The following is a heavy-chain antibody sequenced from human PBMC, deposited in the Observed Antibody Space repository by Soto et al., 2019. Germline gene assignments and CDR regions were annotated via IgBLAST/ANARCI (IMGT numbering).Heavy chain of an antibody. Sequence: GGTLRLSWAASGFTFGDNWMSWVRQPPGKGLEWVAHMKKDGSEKYYVDSVKGRFTVSRDNTKNSLYLQMNSLRAEDTAVYYCAKLGSGYYTGLYFDYWGPGTLVTVSS. J-gene: IGHJ4*02. CDR3: AKLGSGYYTGLYFDY. D-gene: IGHD3-3*01. V-gene: IGHV3-7*03. CDR2: MKKDGSEK. CDR1: GFTFGDNW.